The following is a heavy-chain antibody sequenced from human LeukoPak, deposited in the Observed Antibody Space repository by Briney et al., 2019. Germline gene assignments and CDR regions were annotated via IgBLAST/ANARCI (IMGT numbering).Heavy chain of an antibody. CDR3: ARRKYYDSSGYYSLYDAFDI. CDR2: FYPGDSDT. J-gene: IGHJ3*02. V-gene: IGHV5-51*01. D-gene: IGHD3-22*01. Sequence: GESLKISCKGSGXSFPSYCIGWVRQMPGKGLEWMGIFYPGDSDTRYSPSFQGQVTISADKSISTVYLQWSSLKASDTAMYYCARRKYYDSSGYYSLYDAFDIWGQGTMVTVSS. CDR1: GXSFPSYC.